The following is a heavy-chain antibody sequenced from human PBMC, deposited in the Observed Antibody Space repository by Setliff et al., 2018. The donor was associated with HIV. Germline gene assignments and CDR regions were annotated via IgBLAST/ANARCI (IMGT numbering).Heavy chain of an antibody. Sequence: ASVKISCKASGYTFTSYGISWVRQAPGQGLEWMGWISAYNGNTNYAQKLQGRVTMTTDTSTSTAYMELRSLRSDDTAVYYCARDITYYNFWSGYYPGFDYWGQGTLVPSPQ. CDR3: ARDITYYNFWSGYYPGFDY. CDR1: GYTFTSYG. D-gene: IGHD3-3*01. CDR2: ISAYNGNT. V-gene: IGHV1-18*01. J-gene: IGHJ4*02.